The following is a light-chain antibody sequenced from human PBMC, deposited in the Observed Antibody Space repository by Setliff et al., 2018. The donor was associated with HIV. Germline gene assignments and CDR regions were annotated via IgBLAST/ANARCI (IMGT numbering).Light chain of an antibody. CDR2: DVS. V-gene: IGLV2-14*03. CDR3: TSYTNTDTYV. Sequence: QSALTQPASVSGSPGQSITISCTGTSRDVGAYNHVSWYQHHPGKAPKLLISDVSKWPSGVSNRFSGSKSGNTASLTISGLQAEDEADYYCTSYTNTDTYVFGTGTKVTVL. J-gene: IGLJ1*01. CDR1: SRDVGAYNH.